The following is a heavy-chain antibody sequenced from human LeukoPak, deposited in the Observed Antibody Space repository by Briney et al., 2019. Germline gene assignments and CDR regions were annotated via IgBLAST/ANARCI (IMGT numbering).Heavy chain of an antibody. CDR3: ARDKWELDPYFDY. D-gene: IGHD1-26*01. J-gene: IGHJ4*02. CDR2: ISSSSSYI. V-gene: IGHV3-21*01. Sequence: GGSLRLSCAASGFTFSSYSMNWVRQAPGKGLEWVSSISSSSSYIYYADSVKGRFTISRDNAKNSVYLQMNSLRAEDTAVYYCARDKWELDPYFDYWGQGTLVTVSS. CDR1: GFTFSSYS.